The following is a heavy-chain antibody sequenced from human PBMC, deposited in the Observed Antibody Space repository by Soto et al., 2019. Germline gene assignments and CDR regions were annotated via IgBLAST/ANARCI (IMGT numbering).Heavy chain of an antibody. CDR1: GGSISSGGYS. CDR3: AREGDYYDSSGYYSHNWFDP. D-gene: IGHD3-22*01. Sequence: TLSLTCAVSGGSISSGGYSWSWIRQPPGKGLEWIGYIYHSGSTYYNPSLKSRVTISVDRSKNQFSLKLSSVTAADTAVYYCAREGDYYDSSGYYSHNWFDPWGQGTLVTVSS. CDR2: IYHSGST. V-gene: IGHV4-30-2*01. J-gene: IGHJ5*02.